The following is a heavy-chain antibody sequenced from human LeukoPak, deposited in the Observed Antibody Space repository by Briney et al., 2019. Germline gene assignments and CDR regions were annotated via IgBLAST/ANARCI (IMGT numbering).Heavy chain of an antibody. V-gene: IGHV3-21*01. CDR3: ASARNSGVDNAFDI. Sequence: GGSLRLSCAASGFTFSSYSMTWVRQAPGKGLEWVSSISSSSSYIYYADSVKGRFTISRDNAKNSLYLQMNSLRAEDTAVYYCASARNSGVDNAFDIWGQGTMVTVSS. D-gene: IGHD4-23*01. J-gene: IGHJ3*02. CDR2: ISSSSSYI. CDR1: GFTFSSYS.